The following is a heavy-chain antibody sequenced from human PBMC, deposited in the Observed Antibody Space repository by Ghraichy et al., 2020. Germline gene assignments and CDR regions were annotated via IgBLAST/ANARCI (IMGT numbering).Heavy chain of an antibody. CDR1: GGSITSGGYF. Sequence: LRLSCSVTGGSITSGGYFWSWVRQPPGKGLEWIGDSYHSESTYYNPSLKSRVTISVDASTRQFSLKLTSVTAADTAVYYCARGTELSSSFTFDYWGQGALVTVSS. CDR2: SYHSEST. CDR3: ARGTELSSSFTFDY. V-gene: IGHV4-31*03. J-gene: IGHJ4*02. D-gene: IGHD6-6*01.